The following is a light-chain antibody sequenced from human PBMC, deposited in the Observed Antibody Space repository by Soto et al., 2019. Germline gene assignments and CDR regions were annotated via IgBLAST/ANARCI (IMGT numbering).Light chain of an antibody. CDR1: ISNIGAGYE. J-gene: IGLJ1*01. V-gene: IGLV1-40*01. Sequence: QSVLTQPPSVSEAPGQRVTISCTGSISNIGAGYEAHWYQQVPGTAPKLLIYENNYRPSGVPDRFSGSKSGTSASLAITGLQDEDEAEYYCQSYDSSLSGYVFGTGTKLTVL. CDR3: QSYDSSLSGYV. CDR2: ENN.